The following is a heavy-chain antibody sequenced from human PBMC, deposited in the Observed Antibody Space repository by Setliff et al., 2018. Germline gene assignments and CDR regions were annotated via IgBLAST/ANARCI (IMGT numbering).Heavy chain of an antibody. CDR1: GGTVTSFA. J-gene: IGHJ4*01. Sequence: SVKVSCKASGGTVTSFAISWVRQAPGQGLEWMGGVMPIFGTTNYAQKFQGRVTLAADYMELSSLTSEDTAVYYCARDGNNWNDLDYWGHGTLVTVSS. CDR2: VMPIFGTT. V-gene: IGHV1-69*13. D-gene: IGHD1-20*01. CDR3: ARDGNNWNDLDY.